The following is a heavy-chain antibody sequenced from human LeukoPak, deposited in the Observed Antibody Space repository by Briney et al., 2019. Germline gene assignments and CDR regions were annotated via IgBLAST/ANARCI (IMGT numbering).Heavy chain of an antibody. D-gene: IGHD5-12*01. Sequence: GGSLRLSCAASGFTFSSYSMNWVRQAPGKGLEWVSSISSSSSYIYYADSVKGRFSISRDNAKNSLYLQMNSLRAEDTAVYYCARGRGYSGYDAFDIWGQGTMVTVSS. CDR1: GFTFSSYS. J-gene: IGHJ3*02. CDR2: ISSSSSYI. CDR3: ARGRGYSGYDAFDI. V-gene: IGHV3-21*01.